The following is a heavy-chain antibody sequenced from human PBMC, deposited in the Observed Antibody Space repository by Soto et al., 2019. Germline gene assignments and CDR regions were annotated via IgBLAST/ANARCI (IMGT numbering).Heavy chain of an antibody. J-gene: IGHJ4*02. CDR2: IYSSGSP. CDR3: AREYNYDSSGIGFDS. CDR1: GGSISSGGYS. V-gene: IGHV4-61*08. D-gene: IGHD3-22*01. Sequence: TSETLSLTCTFSGGSISSGGYSLSWIRQQPGKGLEWIGYIYSSGSPHHNPSLKSRVTISEDRSKNQFYLKLRSVTAADTAVYYCAREYNYDSSGIGFDSWGQGTLVTVSS.